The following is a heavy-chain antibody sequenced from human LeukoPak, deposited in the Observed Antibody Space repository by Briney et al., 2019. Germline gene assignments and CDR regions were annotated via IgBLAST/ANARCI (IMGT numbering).Heavy chain of an antibody. Sequence: PSETLSLTCTVSGGSISSYYGTWVRQPPGKGLEWIGYLDYSGSTNYNPSLKSRVTISVDTSKNQFSLKVSSVTAADTAVYYCARGGWNKFDYWGQGTLVTVSS. J-gene: IGHJ4*02. CDR1: GGSISSYY. CDR3: ARGGWNKFDY. D-gene: IGHD3-22*01. V-gene: IGHV4-59*01. CDR2: LDYSGST.